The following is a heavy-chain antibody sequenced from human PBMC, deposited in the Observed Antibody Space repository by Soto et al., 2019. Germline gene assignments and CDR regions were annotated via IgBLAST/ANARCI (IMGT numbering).Heavy chain of an antibody. CDR3: ARQIYDSDTGPNFQYYFDS. Sequence: GESLKISCKGSGYSFAGYWITWVRQKPGKGLEWMGRIDPSDSQTYYSPSFRGHVIISVPKSITTVFLQWSSLRASDTAMYYCARQIYDSDTGPNFQYYFDSWGQGTPVTVSS. V-gene: IGHV5-10-1*01. CDR1: GYSFAGYW. CDR2: IDPSDSQT. D-gene: IGHD3-22*01. J-gene: IGHJ4*02.